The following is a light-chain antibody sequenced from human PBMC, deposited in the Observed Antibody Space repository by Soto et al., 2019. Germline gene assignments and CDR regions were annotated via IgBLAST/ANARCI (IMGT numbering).Light chain of an antibody. CDR2: DAS. J-gene: IGKJ4*01. CDR3: QHYNSHSAHA. Sequence: DIQMTQSPSTLSASIGDRVTITCRASQAISNWLAWYQQKPGKPPRLLIYDASRSQTGVPSRFSGIGAGTEFPLTISSLRPDDVAAYYCQHYNSHSAHAFGGGSKVELK. CDR1: QAISNW. V-gene: IGKV1-5*01.